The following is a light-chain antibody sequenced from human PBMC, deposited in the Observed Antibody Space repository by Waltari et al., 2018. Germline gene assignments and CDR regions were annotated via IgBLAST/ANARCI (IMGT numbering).Light chain of an antibody. CDR2: GAS. CDR3: QQSHTPPWT. V-gene: IGKV1-39*01. CDR1: QNISPY. J-gene: IGKJ1*01. Sequence: DIQMTQSPSSLSASVGDRVTITCRASQNISPYLTWYQQKPGKVPEVLIYGASSLQGGVPSRFSGGGSGTDFTLTIDSLQPEDLATYYCQQSHTPPWTFGQGTKVEIK.